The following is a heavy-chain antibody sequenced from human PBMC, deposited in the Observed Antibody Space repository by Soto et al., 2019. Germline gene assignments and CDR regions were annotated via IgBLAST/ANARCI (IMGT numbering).Heavy chain of an antibody. CDR3: AAHNWNYVLSY. V-gene: IGHV1-69*01. D-gene: IGHD1-7*01. CDR2: IIPIFGTA. J-gene: IGHJ4*02. Sequence: SVKVSCKASGGTFSSYAMSWGRQAPGQGLEWMGGIIPIFGTANYAQKFQGRVTITADESTSTAYMELSSLRSEDTAVYYCAAHNWNYVLSYWGQGTLVTVSS. CDR1: GGTFSSYA.